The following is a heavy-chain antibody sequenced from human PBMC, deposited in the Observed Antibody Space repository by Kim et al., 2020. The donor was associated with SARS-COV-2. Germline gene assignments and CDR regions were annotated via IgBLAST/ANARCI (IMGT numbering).Heavy chain of an antibody. J-gene: IGHJ4*02. CDR1: GYTFTSYG. CDR3: ARVQGIAARLSVGGDY. D-gene: IGHD6-6*01. Sequence: ASVKVSCKASGYTFTSYGISWVRQAPGQGLEWMGWISAYNGNTNYAQKLQGRVTMTTDTSTSTAYMELRSLRSDDTAVYYCARVQGIAARLSVGGDYWGQGTLVTVSS. V-gene: IGHV1-18*01. CDR2: ISAYNGNT.